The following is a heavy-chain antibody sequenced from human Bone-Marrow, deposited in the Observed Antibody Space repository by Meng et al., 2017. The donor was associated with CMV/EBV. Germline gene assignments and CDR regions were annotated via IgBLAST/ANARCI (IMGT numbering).Heavy chain of an antibody. CDR2: ISSSSSYI. CDR3: ARRGSIDD. D-gene: IGHD3-10*01. Sequence: GESLKISCAASGFTFSSYSMNWVRQAPGKGLEWVSSISSSSSYIYYADSVKGRFTISRDNAKNSLYLQMNSLRAEDTAVYYCARRGSIDDWGQGKLVTVAS. V-gene: IGHV3-21*01. J-gene: IGHJ4*02. CDR1: GFTFSSYS.